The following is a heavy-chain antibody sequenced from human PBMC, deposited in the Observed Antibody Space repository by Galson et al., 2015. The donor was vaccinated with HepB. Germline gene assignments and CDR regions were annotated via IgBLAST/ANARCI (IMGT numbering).Heavy chain of an antibody. V-gene: IGHV6-1*01. CDR1: GDSVSSNSAV. CDR2: TYYRSKWYK. J-gene: IGHJ6*02. CDR3: AYGVDV. Sequence: CAISGDSVSSNSAVWNWIRQSPSRGLERLGRTYYRSKWYKDYALFVKSRITINADTSRNQISLQLNSMTPEDTAVYYCAYGVDVWGQGTTVTVSS.